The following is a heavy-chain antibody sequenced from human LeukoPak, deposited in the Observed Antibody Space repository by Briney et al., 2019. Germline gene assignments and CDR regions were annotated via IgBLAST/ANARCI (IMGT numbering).Heavy chain of an antibody. CDR2: IKHDGSDK. Sequence: PGGSLRLSCAASGFTFSNYLMSWVRQAPGKGLDWVANIKHDGSDKYYVDSVKGRFTISRDNAKNSLYLQMNSLRAEDTAVYYCARVGYGSGWYFDHWGQGTLLTVSS. J-gene: IGHJ4*02. CDR3: ARVGYGSGWYFDH. V-gene: IGHV3-7*01. D-gene: IGHD6-19*01. CDR1: GFTFSNYL.